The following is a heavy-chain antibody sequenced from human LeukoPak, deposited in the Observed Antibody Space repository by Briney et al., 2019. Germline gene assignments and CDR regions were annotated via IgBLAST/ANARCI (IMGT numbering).Heavy chain of an antibody. V-gene: IGHV3-74*01. CDR2: TNSDGSTT. J-gene: IGHJ6*02. D-gene: IGHD6-6*01. Sequence: GGSLRLSCAASGFTFSSYWMHWVRQAPGKGLVWVSRTNSDGSTTIYADPVKGRFTMSRDNAKNMLHLQMNSLRAEDTAVYYCARDKSMGYGMDVWGQGTTVTVSS. CDR3: ARDKSMGYGMDV. CDR1: GFTFSSYW.